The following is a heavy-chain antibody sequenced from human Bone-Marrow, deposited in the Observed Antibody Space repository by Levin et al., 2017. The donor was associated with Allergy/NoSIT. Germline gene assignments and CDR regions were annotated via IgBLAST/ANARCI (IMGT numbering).Heavy chain of an antibody. Sequence: LSLTCAASGFTFSSYGMHWVRQAPGKGLEWVAVIWYDGSNKYYADSVKGRFTISRDNSKNTLYLQMNSLRAEDTAVYYCARGNYDYVWGSYRSPSDFDYWGQGTLVTVSS. CDR3: ARGNYDYVWGSYRSPSDFDY. J-gene: IGHJ4*02. CDR1: GFTFSSYG. D-gene: IGHD3-16*02. V-gene: IGHV3-33*01. CDR2: IWYDGSNK.